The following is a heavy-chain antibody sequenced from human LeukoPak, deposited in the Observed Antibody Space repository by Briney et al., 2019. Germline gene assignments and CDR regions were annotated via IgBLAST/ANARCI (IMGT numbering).Heavy chain of an antibody. V-gene: IGHV3-23*01. J-gene: IGHJ4*02. CDR3: AKGDLDWLLEED. CDR2: ISGSGGST. CDR1: GVTFSSYA. D-gene: IGHD3-9*01. Sequence: GGSLRLSCAASGVTFSSYAMSWVRQAPGKGLEWVSAISGSGGSTYYADSVKGRFTISRDNSKNTLYLQMNSLRAEDTAVYYCAKGDLDWLLEEDWGQGTLVTVSS.